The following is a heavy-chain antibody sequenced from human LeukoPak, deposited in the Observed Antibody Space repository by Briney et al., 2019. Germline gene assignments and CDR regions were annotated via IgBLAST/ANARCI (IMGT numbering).Heavy chain of an antibody. Sequence: VGSLRLSCAASGFTFRSSGMHWVRQAPGKGPEWVAVIWFDGSLKYYAESVRGRFTISRDNSKNTLSMQMTSLRAEDTAVYYCARVSSFGGGDYLPLDWGQGSLVTVSS. CDR3: ARVSSFGGGDYLPLD. CDR1: GFTFRSSG. CDR2: IWFDGSLK. J-gene: IGHJ4*02. D-gene: IGHD5-12*01. V-gene: IGHV3-33*01.